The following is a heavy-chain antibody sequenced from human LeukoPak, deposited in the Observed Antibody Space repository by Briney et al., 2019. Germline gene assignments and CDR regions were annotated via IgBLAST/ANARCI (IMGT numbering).Heavy chain of an antibody. CDR1: GGSISSYY. CDR3: ARRGLGVGATHFDY. J-gene: IGHJ4*02. D-gene: IGHD1-26*01. Sequence: SETLSLTCTVSGGSISSYYWSWIRQPPGKGLEWIGYIYYSGSTNYNPSLKSRVTISVDTSKNQFSLKLSSVTAADTAVYYCARRGLGVGATHFDYWGQGTLVTVSS. V-gene: IGHV4-59*08. CDR2: IYYSGST.